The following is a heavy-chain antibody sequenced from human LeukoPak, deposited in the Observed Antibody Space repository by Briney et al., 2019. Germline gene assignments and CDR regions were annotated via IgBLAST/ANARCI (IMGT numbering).Heavy chain of an antibody. CDR3: AKDGGIVGAMDAFDI. D-gene: IGHD1-26*01. J-gene: IGHJ3*02. CDR2: ISTSGGST. CDR1: GFTFTNYA. V-gene: IGHV3-23*01. Sequence: HPGGSLRLSCAASGFTFTNYAMSWVRQAPGKGLEWVSAISTSGGSTYYADSVKGRFTISRDNSKNTVYLQMNSLRAEDTAVYYCAKDGGIVGAMDAFDIWGQGTMVTVSS.